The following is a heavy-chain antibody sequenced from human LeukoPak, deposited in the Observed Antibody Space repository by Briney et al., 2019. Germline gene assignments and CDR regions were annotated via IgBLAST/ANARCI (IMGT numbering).Heavy chain of an antibody. CDR1: GFTFSSYS. D-gene: IGHD1-1*01. CDR2: ISSSSSYI. CDR3: AKHLGTHLQP. J-gene: IGHJ1*01. V-gene: IGHV3-21*01. Sequence: GGSLRLSCAASGFTFSSYSMNWVRQAPGKGLEWVSSISSSSSYIYYADSVKGRFTISRDDAQDTLYLQMSSLRFDDTAVYYCAKHLGTHLQPWGQGTLVTVSS.